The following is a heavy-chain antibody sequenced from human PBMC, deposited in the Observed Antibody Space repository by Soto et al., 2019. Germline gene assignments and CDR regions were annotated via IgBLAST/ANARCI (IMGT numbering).Heavy chain of an antibody. CDR3: ARSYCSNGVCYTGSYYYYAMDF. Sequence: ASVKVSCKASGYTFTRYQMHWVRQAPGQGLEWMGIINPSGGSISYAQKFQGRVTMTRDTSTSTVYMELSSLRSEDTAVYYCARSYCSNGVCYTGSYYYYAMDFWGQGTTVTVSS. CDR1: GYTFTRYQ. D-gene: IGHD2-8*01. V-gene: IGHV1-46*01. J-gene: IGHJ6*02. CDR2: INPSGGSI.